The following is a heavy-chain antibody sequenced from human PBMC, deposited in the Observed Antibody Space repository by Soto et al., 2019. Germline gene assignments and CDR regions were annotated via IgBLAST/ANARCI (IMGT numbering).Heavy chain of an antibody. D-gene: IGHD1-26*01. V-gene: IGHV1-69*12. J-gene: IGHJ4*02. CDR1: GGTFSSYA. Sequence: QVQLVQSGAEVRKPGSSVKVSCEASGGTFSSYALNWMRQAPGQGLEWMGGIIPLFGTTTYAEKCQGRVPIHAEASTRTVLLECRSLTSEDTAVYFCAGDGGGATFGYWGQGALVTVSS. CDR3: AGDGGGATFGY. CDR2: IIPLFGTT.